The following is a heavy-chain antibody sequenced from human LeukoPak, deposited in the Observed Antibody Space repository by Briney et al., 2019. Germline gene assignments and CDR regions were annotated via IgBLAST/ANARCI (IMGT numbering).Heavy chain of an antibody. V-gene: IGHV4-34*01. CDR1: GGSFSGYY. J-gene: IGHJ4*02. CDR2: INHSGST. CDR3: ARRIAVAGYPDY. Sequence: SETLSLTCAVYGGSFSGYYWSWIRQPPGKGLEWIGEINHSGSTNYNPSLKSRVTISVDTSKNQFSLKLSSVTAADTAVYYCARRIAVAGYPDYWGQGTLVTVSS. D-gene: IGHD6-19*01.